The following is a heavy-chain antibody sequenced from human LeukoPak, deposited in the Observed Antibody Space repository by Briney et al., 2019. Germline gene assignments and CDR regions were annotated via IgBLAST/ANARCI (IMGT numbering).Heavy chain of an antibody. V-gene: IGHV1-24*01. CDR1: GYTLTELS. D-gene: IGHD2-2*02. Sequence: ASVKVSCKVSGYTLTELSMHWVRQAPGKGLEWMGGFDPEDGETIYAQKFQGRVTMTEDTSTDTAYMELSSLRSEDTAVYHCATDPLLVPAAIPHPYFDYWGQGTLVTVSS. CDR2: FDPEDGET. J-gene: IGHJ4*02. CDR3: ATDPLLVPAAIPHPYFDY.